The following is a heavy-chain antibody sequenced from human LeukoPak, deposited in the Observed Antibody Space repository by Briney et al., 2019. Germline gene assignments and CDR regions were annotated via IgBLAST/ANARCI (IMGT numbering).Heavy chain of an antibody. D-gene: IGHD3-22*01. CDR3: AKAVESSGYYYEYIALDY. Sequence: GGSLRLSCAASGFTFSSYAMSWVRQAPGKGLEWVSAISGSGGSTYYADSVKGRFTNSRDNSKNTLYLQMNSLRAEDTAVYYCAKAVESSGYYYEYIALDYWGQGTLVTVSS. CDR1: GFTFSSYA. CDR2: ISGSGGST. J-gene: IGHJ4*02. V-gene: IGHV3-23*01.